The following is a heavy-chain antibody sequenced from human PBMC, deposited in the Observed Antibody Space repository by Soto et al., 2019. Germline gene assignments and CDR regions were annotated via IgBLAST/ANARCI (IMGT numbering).Heavy chain of an antibody. D-gene: IGHD3-16*01. CDR3: ARISFTVVWSYVED. Sequence: QVQLQESGPGLVKPSETLSLTCTVSGGSISSYYWTWIRQPTGKGLVLIGYIFYTGRTNYHPSLNSRVTMSVDTSKNQFSLKLTSVTAADRAVYYCARISFTVVWSYVEDWGPGTLVSVSS. CDR2: IFYTGRT. V-gene: IGHV4-59*01. CDR1: GGSISSYY. J-gene: IGHJ4*02.